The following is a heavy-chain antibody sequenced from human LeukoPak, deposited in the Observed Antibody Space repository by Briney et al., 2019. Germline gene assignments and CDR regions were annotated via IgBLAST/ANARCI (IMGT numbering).Heavy chain of an antibody. CDR2: ISWNSGSI. CDR3: AKEAYSSSSGYYYYYMDV. Sequence: GGSLRLSCAASGFTFDDYAMHWVRQAPGKGLEWVSGISWNSGSIGYADSVKGRFTISRDNAKNSLYLQMNSLRAEDTALYYCAKEAYSSSSGYYYYYMDVWGKGTTVTVSS. J-gene: IGHJ6*03. CDR1: GFTFDDYA. V-gene: IGHV3-9*01. D-gene: IGHD6-6*01.